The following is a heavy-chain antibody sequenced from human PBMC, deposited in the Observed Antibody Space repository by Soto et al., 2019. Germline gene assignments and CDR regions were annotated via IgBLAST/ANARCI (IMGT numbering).Heavy chain of an antibody. J-gene: IGHJ1*01. D-gene: IGHD6-13*01. Sequence: EVQLVESGGGLVQPGRSLRLSCAASGFTFDDYAMHWVRQVSGKGLEWVSGINWNSGSIGYGGSVKGRFAISRDNAKNSLHLQMNSLSAEDTAFYYCVKDESINWYSGHFRHWGQGTLVTVSS. CDR1: GFTFDDYA. V-gene: IGHV3-9*01. CDR2: INWNSGSI. CDR3: VKDESINWYSGHFRH.